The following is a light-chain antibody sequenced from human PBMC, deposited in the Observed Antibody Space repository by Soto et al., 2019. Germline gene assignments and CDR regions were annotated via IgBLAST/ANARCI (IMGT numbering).Light chain of an antibody. CDR3: QQYNNWSKT. Sequence: EIVMTQSPATLSVSAGERATLSCRASQSVSSNLAWYQQKPVQAPRLLIYGASTRATGIPARCSGSGSGTEFTLTISSLQSEDFAVYYCQQYNNWSKTFGQGTKVDIK. V-gene: IGKV3-15*01. J-gene: IGKJ1*01. CDR1: QSVSSN. CDR2: GAS.